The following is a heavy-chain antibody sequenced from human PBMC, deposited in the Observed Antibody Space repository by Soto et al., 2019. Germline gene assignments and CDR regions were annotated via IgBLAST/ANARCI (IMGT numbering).Heavy chain of an antibody. CDR3: ARAEWELLHFHY. V-gene: IGHV1-69*13. CDR2: IIPIFGTA. J-gene: IGHJ4*02. Sequence: SVKVSCKASGGTFSSYAISWVRQAPGQGLEWMGGIIPIFGTANYAQKFQGRVTITADESTSTAYMEPSSLRSEDTAVYYCARAEWELLHFHYWGQGTLVTVSS. CDR1: GGTFSSYA. D-gene: IGHD1-26*01.